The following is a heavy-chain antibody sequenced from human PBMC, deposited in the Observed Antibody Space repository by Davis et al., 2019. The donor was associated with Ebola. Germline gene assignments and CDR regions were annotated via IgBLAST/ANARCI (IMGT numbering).Heavy chain of an antibody. Sequence: PSETLSLTCAVSGGSISSSNWWSWVRQPPGKGLEWIGEIYHSGSTNYNPSLKSRVTISVDKSKNQFSLKLSSVTAADTAVYYCARGFCGGDCYTDYYYYYMDVWGKGTTVTVSS. V-gene: IGHV4-4*02. CDR3: ARGFCGGDCYTDYYYYYMDV. D-gene: IGHD2-21*01. CDR2: IYHSGST. J-gene: IGHJ6*03. CDR1: GGSISSSNW.